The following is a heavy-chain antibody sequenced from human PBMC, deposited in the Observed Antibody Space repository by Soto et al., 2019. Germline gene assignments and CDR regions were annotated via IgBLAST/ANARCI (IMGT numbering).Heavy chain of an antibody. CDR2: ISGSGGST. D-gene: IGHD3-22*01. CDR1: GFTFSSYA. Sequence: EVQLLESGGGLVQPGGSLRLSCAASGFTFSSYAMSWVRQAPGKGLEWVSAISGSGGSTYYADSVKGRFTISRDNSKNTLYLQMNSLRAEDTAVYYCARTYYYDSSGLDYWGQGTLVTVSS. J-gene: IGHJ4*02. V-gene: IGHV3-23*01. CDR3: ARTYYYDSSGLDY.